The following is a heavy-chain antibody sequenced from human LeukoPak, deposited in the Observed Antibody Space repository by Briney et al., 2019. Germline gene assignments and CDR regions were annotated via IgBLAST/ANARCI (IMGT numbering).Heavy chain of an antibody. V-gene: IGHV4-59*08. D-gene: IGHD5-18*01. Sequence: SETLSLTCSVSGGSISSYYWSWIRQPPGKGLEWIGYIYYSGSTNHNPSLKSRVTISVDTSKNQFSLKLSSVTAADTAVYYCARGYSYGYGYFDYWGQGTLVTVSS. J-gene: IGHJ4*02. CDR3: ARGYSYGYGYFDY. CDR2: IYYSGST. CDR1: GGSISSYY.